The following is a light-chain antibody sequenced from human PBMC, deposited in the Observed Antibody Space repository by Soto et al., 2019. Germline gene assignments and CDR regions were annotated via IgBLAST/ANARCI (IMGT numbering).Light chain of an antibody. J-gene: IGKJ2*01. CDR2: HAS. Sequence: DIQMTQSPSTLSASVGDRVTITCRASQSINSWLAWYQQKSGKAPKLLIYHASNLESGVPSRFSGSGFGTEFTLTISILQPDDFATYYCQHYDNFPHTFGQGAKLEIK. CDR3: QHYDNFPHT. CDR1: QSINSW. V-gene: IGKV1-5*01.